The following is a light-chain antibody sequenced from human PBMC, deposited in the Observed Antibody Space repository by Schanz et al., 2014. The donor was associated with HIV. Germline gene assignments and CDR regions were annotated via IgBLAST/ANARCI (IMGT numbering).Light chain of an antibody. CDR1: SSDVGGDNF. J-gene: IGLJ2*01. CDR3: CSYTSTPTHVI. Sequence: QSALTQPASVSGSPGQSISISCAGTSSDVGGDNFVSWYQQHPGRAPKLLVYDVTNRPSGVSNRFSGSKSGNTASLTISGLQAEDESDYYCCSYTSTPTHVIFGGGTKVTVL. CDR2: DVT. V-gene: IGLV2-14*03.